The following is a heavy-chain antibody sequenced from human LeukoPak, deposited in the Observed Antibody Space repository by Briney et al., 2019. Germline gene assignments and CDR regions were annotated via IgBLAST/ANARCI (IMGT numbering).Heavy chain of an antibody. D-gene: IGHD3-10*01. Sequence: SETLSLTCSVSGDSISSSESHWGWIRQTPGKGLEWIESMSYSGSTYYNPSLQSRVSISIDTSRNQFSLKLNSVTAADTAVYYCARGAMVRGLGRNWFDPWGQGTLVTVSS. J-gene: IGHJ5*02. CDR3: ARGAMVRGLGRNWFDP. CDR1: GDSISSSESH. V-gene: IGHV4-39*07. CDR2: MSYSGST.